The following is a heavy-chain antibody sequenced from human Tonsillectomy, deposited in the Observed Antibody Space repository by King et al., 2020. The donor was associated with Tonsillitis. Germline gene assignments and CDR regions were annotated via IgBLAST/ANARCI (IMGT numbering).Heavy chain of an antibody. CDR3: ARAGTTVVTHFDY. J-gene: IGHJ4*02. V-gene: IGHV1-46*03. D-gene: IGHD4-23*01. Sequence: QLVQSGAEVKKPGASVKVSCKASGYTFTSYYMHWVRQAPGQGLEWMGIINPIGGSTSYAQTFQGRVTMTRDTSTSTVYMELSNLRSEDTAVYYCARAGTTVVTHFDYWGQGTLVTVSS. CDR2: INPIGGST. CDR1: GYTFTSYY.